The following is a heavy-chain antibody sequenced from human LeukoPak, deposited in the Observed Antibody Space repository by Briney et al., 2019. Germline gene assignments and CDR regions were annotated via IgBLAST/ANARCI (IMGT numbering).Heavy chain of an antibody. D-gene: IGHD2-2*01. J-gene: IGHJ6*02. Sequence: GGSLRLSCAASGFTFSSYAMSWVRQAPGKGLEWVSGINWNSGSIAYVDSVKGRFTISRDNARNSLYLQMDSLRPEDTALYYCVKDVSSTVYYWYGMDVWGQGTTVTVSS. CDR2: INWNSGSI. CDR3: VKDVSSTVYYWYGMDV. V-gene: IGHV3-9*01. CDR1: GFTFSSYA.